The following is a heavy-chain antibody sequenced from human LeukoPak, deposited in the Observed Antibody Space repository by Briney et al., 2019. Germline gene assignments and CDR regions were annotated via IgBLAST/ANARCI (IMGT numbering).Heavy chain of an antibody. CDR1: GYTFTSYD. Sequence: GASVKVSCKASGYTFTSYDINWVRQAPGQGLEWMGWINPNSGGTNYAQKFQGRVTMTRDTSISTAYMELSRLRSDDMAVYCCARAVLPDYWGQGTLVTVSS. CDR3: ARAVLPDY. CDR2: INPNSGGT. J-gene: IGHJ4*02. V-gene: IGHV1-2*02.